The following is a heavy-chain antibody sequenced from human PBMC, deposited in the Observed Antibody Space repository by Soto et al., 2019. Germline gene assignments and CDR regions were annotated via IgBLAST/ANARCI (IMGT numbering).Heavy chain of an antibody. J-gene: IGHJ4*02. CDR1: GYTFTSYE. CDR2: MNPNRGDT. V-gene: IGHV1-8*01. D-gene: IGHD3-10*01. Sequence: QVQLVQSGAEVKKPGASVKVSCKASGYTFTSYEINWVRQATGQGLEWMGCMNPNRGDTGYAQKFPGRVPMTRNTSISTAYMELSSLRSEDTAVYYCARGELLWCGELLRWGQGTLVTVSS. CDR3: ARGELLWCGELLR.